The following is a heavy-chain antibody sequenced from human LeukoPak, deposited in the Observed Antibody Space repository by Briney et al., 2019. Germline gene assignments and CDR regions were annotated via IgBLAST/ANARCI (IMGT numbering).Heavy chain of an antibody. CDR3: AKGGHSGWAMSLPDY. CDR2: IRYDGSNK. J-gene: IGHJ4*02. D-gene: IGHD6-19*01. V-gene: IGHV3-30*02. Sequence: PGGSLRLSCAASGFTFSSYGMHWVRQAPGKGLEWVAFIRYDGSNKYYADSVKGRFTISRDNSKNTLYLQMNSLRAEDTAVYYCAKGGHSGWAMSLPDYWGQGTLVTVSS. CDR1: GFTFSSYG.